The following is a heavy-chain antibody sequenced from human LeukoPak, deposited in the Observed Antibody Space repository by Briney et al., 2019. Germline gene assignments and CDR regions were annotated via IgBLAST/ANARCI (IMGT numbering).Heavy chain of an antibody. CDR3: ASPWGRWFGELIWYFDL. Sequence: GASVKVSCKASGYTFTAYYIHWVRQAPGQGLEWMGWINPNSGGTNCAQRFQGRVTMTRDTSITTAYMELSRLRSDDTAVYYCASPWGRWFGELIWYFDLWGRGTLVTVSS. CDR1: GYTFTAYY. D-gene: IGHD3-10*01. J-gene: IGHJ2*01. V-gene: IGHV1-2*02. CDR2: INPNSGGT.